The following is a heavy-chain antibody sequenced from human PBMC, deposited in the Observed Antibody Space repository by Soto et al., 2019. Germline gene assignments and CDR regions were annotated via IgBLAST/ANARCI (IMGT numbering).Heavy chain of an antibody. V-gene: IGHV3-11*06. CDR2: IRGFSPYT. D-gene: IGHD2-15*01. CDR3: ARDRGYDAHDYYYNAMDV. Sequence: GGSLRLSCAVSGFTFSDYYMSWIRQAPGKGLEWVSAIRGFSPYTFYADSVKGRFTISRDNAKNSLYLQMNSLRAEDTAVYYCARDRGYDAHDYYYNAMDVWGQGTMVTVSS. CDR1: GFTFSDYY. J-gene: IGHJ6*02.